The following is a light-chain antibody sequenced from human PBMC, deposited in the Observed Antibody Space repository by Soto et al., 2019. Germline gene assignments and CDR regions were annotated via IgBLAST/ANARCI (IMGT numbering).Light chain of an antibody. CDR3: QQYGGSVVA. J-gene: IGKJ2*01. CDR1: QSVSRSF. CDR2: GPS. V-gene: IGKV3-20*01. Sequence: EIVLTQSPGTLSLSPGERASLSCRASQSVSRSFLAWYQQKPGQAPRLLIYGPSSMATGIPDRFSGSGSGPDFPLTIGILQPEYFAVYYWQQYGGSVVAFGLGTRVDIK.